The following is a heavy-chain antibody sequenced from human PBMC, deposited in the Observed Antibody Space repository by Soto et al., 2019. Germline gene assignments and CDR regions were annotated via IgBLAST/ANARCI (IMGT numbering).Heavy chain of an antibody. D-gene: IGHD3-22*01. V-gene: IGHV5-10-1*01. CDR2: IDPPQSEV. Sequence: GESLKISCQASGYTFTSYYISWVRQMSGKGLEWIGRIDPPQSEVIYSSSFQGHVAISSDRSVNTAYLHWSSLKASDSGIYYCGRQYSSGLMDVWGQGTTVTVSS. J-gene: IGHJ6*02. CDR3: GRQYSSGLMDV. CDR1: GYTFTSYY.